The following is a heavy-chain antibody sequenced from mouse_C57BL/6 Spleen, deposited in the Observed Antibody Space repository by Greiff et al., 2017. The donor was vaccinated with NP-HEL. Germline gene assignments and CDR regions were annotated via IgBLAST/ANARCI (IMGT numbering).Heavy chain of an antibody. Sequence: QLQQSGPELVKPGASVKISCKASGYSFTDYNMNWVKQSNGKGLEWIGVINPNYGTTSYNQKFKGKATLTVDQSSSTAYMQLNSLTSEDSAVYYCAGGTAQAPAWFAYWGQGTLVTVSA. CDR3: AGGTAQAPAWFAY. V-gene: IGHV1-39*01. D-gene: IGHD3-2*02. CDR1: GYSFTDYN. J-gene: IGHJ3*01. CDR2: INPNYGTT.